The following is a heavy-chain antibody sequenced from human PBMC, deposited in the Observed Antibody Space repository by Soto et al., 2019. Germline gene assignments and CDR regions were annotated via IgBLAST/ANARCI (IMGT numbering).Heavy chain of an antibody. V-gene: IGHV3-74*01. D-gene: IGHD2-21*01. CDR3: ADSPNYYQYAIDV. J-gene: IGHJ6*02. Sequence: QLMESGGGLVQPGGSLRLSCAASGFTFNHYWMFWVRQAPGKGLVWVSRINSDGSGTTYADSVKGRFTVSTDNAKNTLYLQMNSLRGEDTAVYYCADSPNYYQYAIDVWGRGTTVTVSS. CDR1: GFTFNHYW. CDR2: INSDGSGT.